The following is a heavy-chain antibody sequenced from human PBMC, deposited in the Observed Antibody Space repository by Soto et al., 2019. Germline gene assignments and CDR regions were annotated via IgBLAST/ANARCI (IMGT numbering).Heavy chain of an antibody. CDR3: ARELVPAAKNDAFDI. J-gene: IGHJ3*02. CDR2: IYYSGST. D-gene: IGHD2-2*01. V-gene: IGHV4-59*01. Sequence: SETLSLTCTVSGGSISSYYWSWIRQPPGKGLEWIGYIYYSGSTNYNPSLKSRVTISVDTSKNQFSLKLSSVTAADTAVYYCARELVPAAKNDAFDIWGQGTMVTVSS. CDR1: GGSISSYY.